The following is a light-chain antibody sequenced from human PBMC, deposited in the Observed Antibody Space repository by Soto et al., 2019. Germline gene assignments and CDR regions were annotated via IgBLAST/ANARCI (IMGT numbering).Light chain of an antibody. CDR2: GNG. Sequence: QSALTQPPPVSGAPGQRVTISCTGSSSNIGAGHDVHWYQQLPGTAPKLLIYGNGNRPSGVPERFSGSKSGTSASLAITGLQAEDEADYYCQSYDSSLSGSEVFGTGTKVTVL. CDR3: QSYDSSLSGSEV. J-gene: IGLJ1*01. CDR1: SSNIGAGHD. V-gene: IGLV1-40*01.